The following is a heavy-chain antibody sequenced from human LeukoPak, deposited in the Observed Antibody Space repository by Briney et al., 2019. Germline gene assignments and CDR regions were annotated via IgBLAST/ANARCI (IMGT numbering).Heavy chain of an antibody. D-gene: IGHD1-1*01. Sequence: PGGSLRLSCAASGFTFSSYAMHWVRQTPRKGLEWMAFISYDGRSKHYEESVRGRFTVSRDNSKNMMYVQMNDLRVEDSAIYYCTRDRVVTTGWHFDLWGRGTLVSVSS. V-gene: IGHV3-30*03. J-gene: IGHJ2*01. CDR1: GFTFSSYA. CDR2: ISYDGRSK. CDR3: TRDRVVTTGWHFDL.